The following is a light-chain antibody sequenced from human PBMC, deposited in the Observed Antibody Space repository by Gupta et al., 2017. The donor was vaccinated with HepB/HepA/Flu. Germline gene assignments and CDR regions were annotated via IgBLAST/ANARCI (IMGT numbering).Light chain of an antibody. CDR1: QSISSY. CDR3: QQSYSTLWT. CDR2: AAS. J-gene: IGKJ1*01. V-gene: IGKV1-39*01. Sequence: IPIAQSPSSLSATVGDRVTITCRASQSISSYLNWYQQKPGKAPKLLIYAASSLQTGVPSRFSGSGSGTDFTLTISSLQPEDFATYYCQQSYSTLWTFGQGTKVEIK.